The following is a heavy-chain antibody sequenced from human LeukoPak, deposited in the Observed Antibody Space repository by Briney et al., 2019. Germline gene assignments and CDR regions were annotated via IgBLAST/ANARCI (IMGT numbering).Heavy chain of an antibody. V-gene: IGHV5-51*01. CDR3: ARHLLDCSGGSCYFPQDYYYGMDV. CDR1: RYSFLNYS. CDR2: FYTGDSDA. J-gene: IGHJ6*02. Sequence: GESLKISCKGSRYSFLNYSIIWVRHMPGKGLESMGIFYTGDSDARYSPSFQGQVTISADKSISTAYLQWSSLKASDTAMYYCARHLLDCSGGSCYFPQDYYYGMDVWGQGTTVTVSS. D-gene: IGHD2-15*01.